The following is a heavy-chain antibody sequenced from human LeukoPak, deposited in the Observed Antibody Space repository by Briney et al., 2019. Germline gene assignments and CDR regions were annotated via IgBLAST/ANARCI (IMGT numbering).Heavy chain of an antibody. J-gene: IGHJ4*02. V-gene: IGHV1-2*02. CDR3: ARVNSGSYAFDY. Sequence: GASAKVSCKASRYTFTSYYMHWVRQAPGQGLEWMGWINPNSGGTNYAQKFQGRVTMTRDTSISTAYMELSRLRSDDTAVYYCARVNSGSYAFDYWGQGTLVTVSS. D-gene: IGHD1-26*01. CDR2: INPNSGGT. CDR1: RYTFTSYY.